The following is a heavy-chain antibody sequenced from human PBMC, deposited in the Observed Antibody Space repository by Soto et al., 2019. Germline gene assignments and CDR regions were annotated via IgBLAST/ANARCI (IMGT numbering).Heavy chain of an antibody. D-gene: IGHD3-10*01. V-gene: IGHV3-30*03. CDR3: VRDSGWPIIKFDS. CDR2: ASYDGSET. Sequence: PGGSLRLSCAASGFDFRSYGIHWVRQAPGRGLEWVAAASYDGSETYYADSAKGRFTVSKEISKNTVFLQMNALRHEDTTLYFCVRDSGWPIIKFDSWRQGTLVTVSS. CDR1: GFDFRSYG. J-gene: IGHJ4*02.